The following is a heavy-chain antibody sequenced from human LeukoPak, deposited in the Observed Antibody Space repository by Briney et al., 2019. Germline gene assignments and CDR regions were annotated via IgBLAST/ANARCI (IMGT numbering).Heavy chain of an antibody. V-gene: IGHV1-3*03. CDR2: INADTGNT. CDR3: ARSGGSRGTVTPPGDF. Sequence: ASVKVSCKASGYTFTSYYMHWVRQAPGQRLEGMGWINADTGNTKCSQEFQGRLTITRDTSASTVYMDLSSLKSEDMAVYYCARSGGSRGTVTPPGDFWGQGTLVTVSS. CDR1: GYTFTSYY. D-gene: IGHD4-17*01. J-gene: IGHJ4*02.